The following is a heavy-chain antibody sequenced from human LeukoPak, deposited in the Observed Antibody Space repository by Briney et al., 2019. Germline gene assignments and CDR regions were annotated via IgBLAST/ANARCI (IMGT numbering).Heavy chain of an antibody. CDR2: INPNSGGT. D-gene: IGHD6-13*01. J-gene: IGHJ6*03. V-gene: IGHV1-2*02. CDR1: GYTFTGYY. Sequence: ASVKVSCKASGYTFTGYYMHWVRQASGQGLEWMGWINPNSGGTNYTQKFQGRVTITRNTSISTAYMELSSLRSEDTAVYYCARGISSSSWSYYYYYYYMDVWGKGTTVTVSS. CDR3: ARGISSSSWSYYYYYYYMDV.